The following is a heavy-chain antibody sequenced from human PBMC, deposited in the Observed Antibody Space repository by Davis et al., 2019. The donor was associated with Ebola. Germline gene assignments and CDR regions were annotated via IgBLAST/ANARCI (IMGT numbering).Heavy chain of an antibody. CDR1: GFTFSSYW. Sequence: GALRLSCAASGFTFSSYWMRWVRQAPGKGLEWVANIKEDGSEKYYVDSVKGRFIISRDNAKNSLYLQMNNLRAEDTAVYYCARGYHYSFDIWGQGTMVTVSS. CDR3: ARGYHYSFDI. D-gene: IGHD3-22*01. V-gene: IGHV3-7*01. J-gene: IGHJ3*02. CDR2: IKEDGSEK.